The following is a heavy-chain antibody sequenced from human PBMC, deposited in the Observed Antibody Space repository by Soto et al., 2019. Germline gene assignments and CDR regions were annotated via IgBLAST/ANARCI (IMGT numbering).Heavy chain of an antibody. J-gene: IGHJ4*02. CDR1: GFNFDNYG. CDR3: AKDRVGGTFYTPLAF. V-gene: IGHV3-30*18. Sequence: GGSLRLSCQASGFNFDNYGMHWVRQAPGKGLEWVAVITYDGSFQYYADSVKGRFTTSRDNSKNTLSLHLNTLKPEDTAVYHCAKDRVGGTFYTPLAFWGQGTLVTVSS. CDR2: ITYDGSFQ. D-gene: IGHD1-7*01.